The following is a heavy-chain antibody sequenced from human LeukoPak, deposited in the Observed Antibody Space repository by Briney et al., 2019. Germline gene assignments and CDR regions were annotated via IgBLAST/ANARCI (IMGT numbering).Heavy chain of an antibody. J-gene: IGHJ5*02. CDR1: GGSFSSYY. D-gene: IGHD6-13*01. CDR3: ARDGTYNWFDP. V-gene: IGHV4-59*12. Sequence: SETLSLTCAVYGGSFSSYYWSWIRQPPGKGLEWIGYIYYSGSTDYNPSLKSRVTISVDTSKNQFSLKLSSVTAADTAVYYCARDGTYNWFDPWGQGTLVTVSS. CDR2: IYYSGST.